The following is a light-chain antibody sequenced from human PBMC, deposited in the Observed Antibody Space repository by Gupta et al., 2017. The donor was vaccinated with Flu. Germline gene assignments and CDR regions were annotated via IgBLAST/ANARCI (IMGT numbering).Light chain of an antibody. J-gene: IGLJ3*02. CDR1: SGRSNYA. CDR2: LNSDGSH. V-gene: IGLV4-69*01. CDR3: QTWGTGFRV. Sequence: QLVLTQPPSASASPGASVKLTCTLSSGRSNYAIAWHQQQPEKGPRYLMVLNSDGSHSKGDGIPDRFSGSSSGAERYLTISSLQSEDEADYYCQTWGTGFRVFGGGTKLTVL.